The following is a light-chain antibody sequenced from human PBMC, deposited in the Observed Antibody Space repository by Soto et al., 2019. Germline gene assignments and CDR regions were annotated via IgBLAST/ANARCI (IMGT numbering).Light chain of an antibody. CDR2: GAA. J-gene: IGKJ2*01. Sequence: EIVLTQSPGTLSLYPGERATLSCRASHSINSFYLAWYQQKPGQAPRLLIYGAANRATGIPDRFSGNGSGTDFTLTIRRLEPEDFAVYYCQQYVSSRYTFGQGTKLEIQ. CDR3: QQYVSSRYT. V-gene: IGKV3-20*01. CDR1: HSINSFY.